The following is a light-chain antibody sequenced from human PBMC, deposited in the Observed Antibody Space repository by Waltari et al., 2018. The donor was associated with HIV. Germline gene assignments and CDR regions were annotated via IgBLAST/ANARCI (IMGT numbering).Light chain of an antibody. V-gene: IGKV1-5*03. Sequence: DIQMTQSPSTLSASVGDRVTITCRASQSISSWLAWYQHKPGKAPNLLIYKASSLESGVPSRFSGSGSGTEFTLTISSLQPDDFATYYCQQYHSYPYTFGQVTKLEIK. CDR1: QSISSW. CDR3: QQYHSYPYT. J-gene: IGKJ2*01. CDR2: KAS.